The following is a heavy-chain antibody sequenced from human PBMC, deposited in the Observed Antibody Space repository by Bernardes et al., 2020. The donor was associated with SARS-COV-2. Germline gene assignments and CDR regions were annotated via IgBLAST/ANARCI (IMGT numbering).Heavy chain of an antibody. V-gene: IGHV4-4*07. CDR1: GGSISSYY. J-gene: IGHJ3*02. Sequence: SETLSLTCTVSGGSISSYYWSWIRQPAGKGLEWIGRIYTSGSTNYNPSLKSRVTMSVDTSKNQFSLKLSSVTAADTAVYYCARDGPMIGVVVPAATGSAFDIWGQGTMVTVSS. D-gene: IGHD2-2*01. CDR2: IYTSGST. CDR3: ARDGPMIGVVVPAATGSAFDI.